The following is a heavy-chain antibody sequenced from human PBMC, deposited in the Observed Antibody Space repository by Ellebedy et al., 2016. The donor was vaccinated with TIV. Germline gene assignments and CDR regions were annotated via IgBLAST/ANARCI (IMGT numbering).Heavy chain of an antibody. J-gene: IGHJ4*02. CDR1: GYTFTSYG. V-gene: IGHV1-18*01. D-gene: IGHD3-10*01. CDR3: ARDTVLLWFGELFPFDY. Sequence: AASVKVSCKASGYTFTSYGISWVRQAPGQGLEWMGWISAYNGNTNYAQKLQGRVTMTTDTSTRTAYMELRSLRSDDTAVYYCARDTVLLWFGELFPFDYWGQGTLVTVSS. CDR2: ISAYNGNT.